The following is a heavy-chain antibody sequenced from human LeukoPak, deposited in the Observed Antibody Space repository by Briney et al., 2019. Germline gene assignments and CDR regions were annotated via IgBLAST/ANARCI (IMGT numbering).Heavy chain of an antibody. J-gene: IGHJ6*04. CDR1: GFTFSSYE. D-gene: IGHD3-16*02. CDR3: ARDNPYDYVWGSYRHTGGDYGMDV. CDR2: SSSSGSTI. V-gene: IGHV3-48*03. Sequence: GGSLRLSCAASGFTFSSYEMNWVRQAPGKGLEWVSYSSSSGSTIYYADSVKGRFTISRDNAKNSLYLQMNSLRAEDTAVYYCARDNPYDYVWGSYRHTGGDYGMDVWGKGTRVTVSS.